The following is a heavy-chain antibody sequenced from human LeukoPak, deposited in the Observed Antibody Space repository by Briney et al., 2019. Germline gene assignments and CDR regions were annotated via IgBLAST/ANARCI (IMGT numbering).Heavy chain of an antibody. CDR2: ISYDGSNK. CDR3: AKARRGSGWRDLDY. V-gene: IGHV3-30*18. J-gene: IGHJ4*02. D-gene: IGHD6-19*01. CDR1: GFTFSSYG. Sequence: QPGRSLRLSCAASGFTFSSYGMHWVRQAPGKGLEWVAVISYDGSNKYYADSVKGRFTISRDNSKNTLYLQMNSLRAEDTAVYYCAKARRGSGWRDLDYWGQGTLVTVSS.